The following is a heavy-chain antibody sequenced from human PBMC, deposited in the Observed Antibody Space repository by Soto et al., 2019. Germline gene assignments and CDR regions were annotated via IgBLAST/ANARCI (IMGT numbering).Heavy chain of an antibody. Sequence: EVQLVESGGGLVQPGGSLRLSCAASGFTFSSYWMSWVRQAPGKGLEWVANIKHDGSEKYYVDSVKGRFTISRDNAKNSLYLQMNSLRAEDTAIYYCARGSTDSYPGSRIFDFWGRGTLVTVSS. D-gene: IGHD3-10*01. CDR1: GFTFSSYW. J-gene: IGHJ4*02. CDR3: ARGSTDSYPGSRIFDF. CDR2: IKHDGSEK. V-gene: IGHV3-7*01.